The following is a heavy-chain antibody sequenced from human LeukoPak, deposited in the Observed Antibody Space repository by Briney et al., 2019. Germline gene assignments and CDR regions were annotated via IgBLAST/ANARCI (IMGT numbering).Heavy chain of an antibody. CDR3: AKGRDKYQLLSKNWFDP. Sequence: HGRSLRLSCVASGFTFDDYAMHWVRQAPGKGLEWVSGISWNSGSIGYADSVKGRFTTSRDNAKNSLYLQMNSLRAEDTALYYCAKGRDKYQLLSKNWFDPWGQGTLVTVSS. J-gene: IGHJ5*02. V-gene: IGHV3-9*01. CDR2: ISWNSGSI. D-gene: IGHD2-2*01. CDR1: GFTFDDYA.